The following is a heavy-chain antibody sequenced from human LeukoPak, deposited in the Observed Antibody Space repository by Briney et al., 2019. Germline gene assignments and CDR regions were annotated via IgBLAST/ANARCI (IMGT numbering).Heavy chain of an antibody. J-gene: IGHJ3*01. CDR3: VRHGEGRAFDS. V-gene: IGHV3-66*04. D-gene: IGHD3-10*01. CDR2: IYSGGGT. Sequence: GGSLRLSCAASGFVVSNNFLSWVRQAPGKGLEWVSVIYSGGGTIYADSVNGRFTISRDNSKNMVFLQMNSLRAEDTAVYYCVRHGEGRAFDSWGQGTMVTISS. CDR1: GFVVSNNF.